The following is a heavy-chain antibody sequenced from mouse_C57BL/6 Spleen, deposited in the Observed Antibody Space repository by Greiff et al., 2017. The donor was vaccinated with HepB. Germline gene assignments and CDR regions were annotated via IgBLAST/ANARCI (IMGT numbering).Heavy chain of an antibody. V-gene: IGHV1-82*01. Sequence: VQLQQSGPELVKPGASVKISCKASGYAFSSSWMKWVKQRPGKGLEWIGRIYPGDGDTNYNGKFKGKATMTADKSSSTAYMHLSSLTSEDSSVSFCARSSNYAMDYWGQGTSVTVSS. CDR2: IYPGDGDT. CDR1: GYAFSSSW. J-gene: IGHJ4*01. CDR3: ARSSNYAMDY.